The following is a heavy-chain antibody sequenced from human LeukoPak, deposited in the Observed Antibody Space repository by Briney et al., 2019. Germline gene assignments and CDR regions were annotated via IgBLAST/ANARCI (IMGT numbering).Heavy chain of an antibody. CDR2: ISDSGVIS. D-gene: IGHD5-12*01. CDR3: AKYISGYAPNFDD. J-gene: IGHJ4*02. V-gene: IGHV3-23*01. CDR1: AFTFSGYA. Sequence: SGGSLRLSCAASAFTFSGYAMTWVRQAPGKGLEWVAVISDSGVISHDAESVKGRFTISRDNSKNTLYLQMNSLRVEDTAVYYCAKYISGYAPNFDDWGQGTLVTVSS.